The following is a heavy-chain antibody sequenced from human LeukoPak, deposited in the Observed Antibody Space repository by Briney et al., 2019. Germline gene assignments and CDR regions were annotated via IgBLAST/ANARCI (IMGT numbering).Heavy chain of an antibody. CDR2: ISSKGNSYAT. D-gene: IGHD3-3*01. Sequence: GGSLRLSCAASGFTFSASAMHWVRQASGKGLEWVGRISSKGNSYATAYATSVKGRFTVSRDDSKNTAYLQMNSLKTEDTAVYYCTVFWSGNYYYIDVWGKGTTVTVSS. CDR3: TVFWSGNYYYIDV. J-gene: IGHJ6*03. CDR1: GFTFSASA. V-gene: IGHV3-73*01.